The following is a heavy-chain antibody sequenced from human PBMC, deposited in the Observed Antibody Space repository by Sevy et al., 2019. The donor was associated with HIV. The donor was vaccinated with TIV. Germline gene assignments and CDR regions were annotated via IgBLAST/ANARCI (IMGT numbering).Heavy chain of an antibody. D-gene: IGHD4-17*01. V-gene: IGHV3-48*01. J-gene: IGHJ6*02. CDR2: IGSSGNAM. CDR1: GFTFSTYS. CDR3: ARDLSDYGHHFYYYGMDV. Sequence: GGSLRLSCAASGFTFSTYSMNWVRQAPGRGLEWVSYIGSSGNAMYYVDSVKGRFTISRDNAKNSLFLQMNSLRAEDTAVYYCARDLSDYGHHFYYYGMDVWGQGTTVTVSS.